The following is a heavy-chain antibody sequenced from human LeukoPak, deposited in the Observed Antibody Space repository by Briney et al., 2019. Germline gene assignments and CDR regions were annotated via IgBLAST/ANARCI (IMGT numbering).Heavy chain of an antibody. V-gene: IGHV3-73*01. CDR1: GFTFSGSA. CDR2: IRSKANSYAT. D-gene: IGHD3-9*01. CDR3: TGTSDILTGYTPREAYYYYYHMDV. J-gene: IGHJ6*03. Sequence: GGSLKLSCAASGFTFSGSAMHWVRQASGKGLEWVGRIRSKANSYATVYAASVKGRFTISRDDSKNTAYPQMNSLKTEDTAVYYCTGTSDILTGYTPREAYYYYYHMDVWGKGTTVTISS.